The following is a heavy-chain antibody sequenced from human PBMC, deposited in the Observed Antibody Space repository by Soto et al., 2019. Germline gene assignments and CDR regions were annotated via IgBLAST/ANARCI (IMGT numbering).Heavy chain of an antibody. CDR3: SRASAAATSWFVY. D-gene: IGHD2-15*01. V-gene: IGHV1-2*02. CDR2: FNPKTGGA. CDR1: GYIFPDYY. Sequence: ASVKVSCKASGYIFPDYYIHWVLQAPGQGLEWMGWFNPKTGGANSAQKFQGRVTMTRDTSITTVYLELSSLTSDDTAVYFCSRASAAATSWFVYWGQGSLVTVSS. J-gene: IGHJ4*02.